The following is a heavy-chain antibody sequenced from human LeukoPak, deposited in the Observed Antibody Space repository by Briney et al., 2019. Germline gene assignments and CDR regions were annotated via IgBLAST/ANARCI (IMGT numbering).Heavy chain of an antibody. J-gene: IGHJ5*02. Sequence: ASVKVSCKPSGYTFTDYYIHWVRQAPGQGLEWMGWINTKTGRTSFARTFQGRLTLTRDPSITTVYMDMAWLTSDDTAIYFCARADFIDAGPYVIAPWGQGTLVTVSS. CDR3: ARADFIDAGPYVIAP. D-gene: IGHD3-3*01. CDR1: GYTFTDYY. V-gene: IGHV1-2*02. CDR2: INTKTGRT.